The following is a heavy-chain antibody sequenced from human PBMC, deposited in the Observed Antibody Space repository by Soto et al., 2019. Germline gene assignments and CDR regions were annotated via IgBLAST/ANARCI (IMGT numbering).Heavy chain of an antibody. CDR2: LIPVFGSP. Sequence: QVQLVQSGAEVKKPGSSVTVSCKTAGGTFSKDAINWVRQAPGQGLEWMGLLIPVFGSPIYAQKCQGSIRITEDESTGTSFMDLSTLSYEDTAVYYCTRVLGYTFEPGKTRYSAMDVWGQGTTVSVSS. CDR1: GGTFSKDA. V-gene: IGHV1-69*01. J-gene: IGHJ6*02. CDR3: TRVLGYTFEPGKTRYSAMDV. D-gene: IGHD5-18*01.